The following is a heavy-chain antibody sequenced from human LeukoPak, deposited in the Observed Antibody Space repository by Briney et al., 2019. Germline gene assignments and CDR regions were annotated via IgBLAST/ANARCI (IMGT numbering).Heavy chain of an antibody. CDR2: ISYDGSNK. Sequence: GGSLRLSCAASGFTFSSYGMHWVRQAPGKGLEWVAVISYDGSNKYHVDSVKGRFTISRDNSKNTLYLQMNSLRAEDTAVYYCAKDWSHYFDYWGQGTLVTVSS. V-gene: IGHV3-30*18. CDR3: AKDWSHYFDY. J-gene: IGHJ4*02. CDR1: GFTFSSYG. D-gene: IGHD3-3*01.